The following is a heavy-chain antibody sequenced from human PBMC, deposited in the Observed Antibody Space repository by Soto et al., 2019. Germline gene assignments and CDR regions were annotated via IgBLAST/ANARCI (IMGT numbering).Heavy chain of an antibody. V-gene: IGHV1-69*13. Sequence: SVKVSCKASGGSFSSYIINWVRQAPGQGLEWMGGIIPIFGAANYGQRIQGRVTITADESTSTAFMELSSLRSEDTAVYYCATSGECGGDCYVYRMDVWGQGTTVTVSS. D-gene: IGHD2-21*02. CDR3: ATSGECGGDCYVYRMDV. CDR2: IIPIFGAA. J-gene: IGHJ6*02. CDR1: GGSFSSYI.